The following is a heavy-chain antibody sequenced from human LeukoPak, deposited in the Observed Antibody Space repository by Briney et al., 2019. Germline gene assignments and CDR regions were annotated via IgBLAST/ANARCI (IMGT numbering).Heavy chain of an antibody. CDR1: GNTLRELP. J-gene: IGHJ4*02. CDR2: FDPENAEI. CDR3: ATRGSDFWSGFDY. V-gene: IGHV1-24*01. D-gene: IGHD3-3*01. Sequence: VASVKVSCKLSGNTLRELPIQWVRQAGGKGLEWMAGFDPENAEIVYAQKFQGRVTMTEDTSINTAYMELTGLTSDDTAVYYCATRGSDFWSGFDYWGQGTQVTVSS.